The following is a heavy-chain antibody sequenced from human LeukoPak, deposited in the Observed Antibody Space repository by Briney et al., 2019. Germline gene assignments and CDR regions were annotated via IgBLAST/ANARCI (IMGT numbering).Heavy chain of an antibody. CDR2: IYYSGST. V-gene: IGHV4-39*02. J-gene: IGHJ6*03. CDR1: GGSISSSSYY. D-gene: IGHD2-2*01. CDR3: AREPAATRYMDV. Sequence: PSEALSLTCTVSGGSISSSSYYWGWIRQPPGKGLEWIGSIYYSGSTYYNPSLKSRVTISVDTSKNQFSLKLSSVTAADTAVYYCAREPAATRYMDVWGKGTTVTVSS.